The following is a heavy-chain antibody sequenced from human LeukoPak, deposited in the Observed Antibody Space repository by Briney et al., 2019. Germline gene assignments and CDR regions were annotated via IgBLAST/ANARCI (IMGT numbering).Heavy chain of an antibody. CDR3: ARAPRGNELDY. V-gene: IGHV4-31*03. J-gene: IGHJ4*02. CDR2: IYYSGST. Sequence: SQTLSLTCTVSGGSISSGGYYWSWIRQHPGKGLEWIAYIYYSGSTYYNPSLKSRVTISVDTSKNQFSLKLTSVTAADTAVYFCARAPRGNELDYWGQGTLVTVSS. D-gene: IGHD3-10*01. CDR1: GGSISSGGYY.